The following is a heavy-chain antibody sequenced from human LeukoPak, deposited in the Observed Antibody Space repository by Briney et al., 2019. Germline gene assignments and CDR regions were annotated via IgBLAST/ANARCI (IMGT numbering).Heavy chain of an antibody. V-gene: IGHV1-46*01. Sequence: GASVKVSCKASGGTFSSYAISWVRQAPGQGLEWMGIINPSGGSTSYAQKFQGRVTMTRDTSTSTVYMELSSLRSEDTAVYYCARDAPVVRGVIIAFDYWGQGTLVTVSS. CDR1: GGTFSSYA. CDR2: INPSGGST. CDR3: ARDAPVVRGVIIAFDY. D-gene: IGHD3-10*01. J-gene: IGHJ4*02.